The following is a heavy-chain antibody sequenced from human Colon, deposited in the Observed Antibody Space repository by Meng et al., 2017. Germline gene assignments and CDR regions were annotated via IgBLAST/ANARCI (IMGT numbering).Heavy chain of an antibody. D-gene: IGHD1-26*01. Sequence: QVQLVQSGAEVKKPGASVRVSCETSGYTFSNYEVNWVRQASGHGLEWTGWMNPDSGKTGYAHKFQGRVTLTRDTSTGTAYMELTSLTPDDTAVYYCARGGAPPYYFDYWGQGTLVTVSS. CDR2: MNPDSGKT. J-gene: IGHJ4*02. CDR3: ARGGAPPYYFDY. CDR1: GYTFSNYE. V-gene: IGHV1-8*02.